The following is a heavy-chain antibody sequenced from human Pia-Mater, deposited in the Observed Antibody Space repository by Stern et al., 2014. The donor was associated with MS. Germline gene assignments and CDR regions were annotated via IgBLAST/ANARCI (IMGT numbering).Heavy chain of an antibody. CDR1: GFSFCNNG. D-gene: IGHD1-14*01. J-gene: IGHJ4*02. Sequence: QVPLVQSGGALEKPGESLKVSCTVSGFSFCNNGLSWVRQPPAPGLERMVLTRGYNGGPRPAQQSRGRVTITTDTSTSTADMEVRSLRSDDTAVYYCARVPPGPRMDHYLDIWGQGTMVTVSS. V-gene: IGHV1-18*01. CDR3: ARVPPGPRMDHYLDI. CDR2: TRGYNGGP.